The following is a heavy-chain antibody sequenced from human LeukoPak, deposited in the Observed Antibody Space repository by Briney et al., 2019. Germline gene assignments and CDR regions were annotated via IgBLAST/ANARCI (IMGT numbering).Heavy chain of an antibody. CDR2: IYTSGST. J-gene: IGHJ4*02. CDR1: GGSISSGSYY. D-gene: IGHD5-18*01. Sequence: PSETLSLTCTVSGGSISSGSYYWSWIRQPAGKGLEWIGRIYTSGSTNYNPSLKSRVTISVDTSKNQFSLKLSSVTAADTAVYYCARGTPRWIQPYTDYWGQGTLVTVSS. CDR3: ARGTPRWIQPYTDY. V-gene: IGHV4-61*02.